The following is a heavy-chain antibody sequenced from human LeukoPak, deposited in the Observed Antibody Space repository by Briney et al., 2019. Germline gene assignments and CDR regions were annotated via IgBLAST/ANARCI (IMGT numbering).Heavy chain of an antibody. Sequence: SETLSLTCAVYGGSFSGYYWSWIRQPPGKGLEWTGEINHSGSTNYNPSLKSRVTISVDTSKNQFSLKLSSVTAADTAVYYCARVEYGDYTFDYWGQGTLVTVSS. CDR3: ARVEYGDYTFDY. J-gene: IGHJ4*02. V-gene: IGHV4-34*01. CDR2: INHSGST. D-gene: IGHD4-17*01. CDR1: GGSFSGYY.